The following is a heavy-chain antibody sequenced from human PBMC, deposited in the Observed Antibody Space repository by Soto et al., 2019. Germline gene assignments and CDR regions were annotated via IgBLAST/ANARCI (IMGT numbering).Heavy chain of an antibody. Sequence: GGSLRLSCAASGFTFSDYYMSWIRQAPGKGLEWVSYISSSGSTIYYADSVKGRFTISRDNAKNSLYLQMNSLRAEDTAVYYCARAIYDFWSGSSGYYYMDVWGKGTTVTVSS. CDR1: GFTFSDYY. CDR3: ARAIYDFWSGSSGYYYMDV. J-gene: IGHJ6*03. D-gene: IGHD3-3*01. V-gene: IGHV3-11*01. CDR2: ISSSGSTI.